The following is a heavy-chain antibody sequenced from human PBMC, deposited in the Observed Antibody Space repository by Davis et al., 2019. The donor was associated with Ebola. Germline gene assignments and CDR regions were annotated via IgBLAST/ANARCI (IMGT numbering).Heavy chain of an antibody. CDR3: AKGGIAVAQIYYYYGMDV. V-gene: IGHV3-30*14. J-gene: IGHJ6*02. D-gene: IGHD6-19*01. Sequence: PGGSLRLSCAASGFSFSSYAMHWVRQAPGKGLEWVAVISPDGSDKNYADSVKGRFTISRDNSKNTLYLQMNSLRAEDTAVYYCAKGGIAVAQIYYYYGMDVWGQGISVIVS. CDR1: GFSFSSYA. CDR2: ISPDGSDK.